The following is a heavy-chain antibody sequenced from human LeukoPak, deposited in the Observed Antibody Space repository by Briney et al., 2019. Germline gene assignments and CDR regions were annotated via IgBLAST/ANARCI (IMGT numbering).Heavy chain of an antibody. CDR1: GFTFSSYW. V-gene: IGHV3-7*01. CDR2: IKQDGGEK. CDR3: AREGATILGVAPVLGY. D-gene: IGHD3-3*01. J-gene: IGHJ4*02. Sequence: GGSLRLSCAASGFTFSSYWMSWVRQAPGKGLEWVANIKQDGGEKYYVDSVKGRFTISRDNAKNSLYLQMNSLRAEDTAVYYCAREGATILGVAPVLGYWGQGTLVTVSS.